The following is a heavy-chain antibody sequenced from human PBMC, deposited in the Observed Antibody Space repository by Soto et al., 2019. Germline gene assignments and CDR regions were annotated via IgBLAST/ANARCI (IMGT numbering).Heavy chain of an antibody. Sequence: ASVKVSCKASGYTFTSYGITWVRQAPGQGLEWMGWISAYNGNTNFAQKLQGRVTMTTDTSTSTAYMELRSLRSDDTAVYYCASEGSESYSFDHWGQGALVTVSS. CDR3: ASEGSESYSFDH. J-gene: IGHJ4*02. V-gene: IGHV1-18*01. D-gene: IGHD3-10*01. CDR2: ISAYNGNT. CDR1: GYTFTSYG.